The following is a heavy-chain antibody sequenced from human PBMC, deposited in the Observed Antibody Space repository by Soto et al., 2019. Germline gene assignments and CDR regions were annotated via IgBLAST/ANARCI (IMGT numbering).Heavy chain of an antibody. CDR3: AAPSGATDGNDAFDI. Sequence: EVQLVESGGGLVQPGGSLRLSCVASGFVFSDHYMDWVRQAPGKGLEWVGRARNKANSHATEYAASVIGRFTISRDDSKNSLYLEMNSLKVEDTAVYYCAAPSGATDGNDAFDIWGQGTLVTVSS. D-gene: IGHD1-26*01. V-gene: IGHV3-72*01. CDR1: GFVFSDHY. CDR2: ARNKANSHAT. J-gene: IGHJ3*02.